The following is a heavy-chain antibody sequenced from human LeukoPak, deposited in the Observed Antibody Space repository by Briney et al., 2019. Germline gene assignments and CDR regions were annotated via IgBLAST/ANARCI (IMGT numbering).Heavy chain of an antibody. J-gene: IGHJ5*02. Sequence: SETLSLTCTVSGGSMRSYYWSWIRQPPGKGLEWIGYIYYSGTTKYNPSLKSRVTISVDTSKNQFSLKLSSVSAADTAVYYCAGSIVVVTARSNWFDPWGQGTLVTVSS. D-gene: IGHD2-21*02. CDR2: IYYSGTT. CDR3: AGSIVVVTARSNWFDP. CDR1: GGSMRSYY. V-gene: IGHV4-59*12.